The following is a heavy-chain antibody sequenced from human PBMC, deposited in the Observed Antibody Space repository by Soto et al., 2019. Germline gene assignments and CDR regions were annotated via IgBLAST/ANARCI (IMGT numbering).Heavy chain of an antibody. CDR2: IVVGSANT. CDR1: GFTFTSSA. J-gene: IGHJ4*02. V-gene: IGHV1-58*02. D-gene: IGHD3-22*01. Sequence: GASVKVSCKASGFTFTSSATQWVRQARGQRLEWIGWIVVGSANTNYAQKFQERVTITRDMSTSTAFMELSSLRSEDTAVYYCAVSQYYYDNSGYYYFDYWGQGTLVTVSS. CDR3: AVSQYYYDNSGYYYFDY.